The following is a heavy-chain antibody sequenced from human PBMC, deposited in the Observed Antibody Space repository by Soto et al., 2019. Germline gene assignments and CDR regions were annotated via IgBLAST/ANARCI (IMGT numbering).Heavy chain of an antibody. V-gene: IGHV3-7*01. Sequence: GGSLRLSCAASGFSFSSHWMTWVRQAPGKGLEWVANIKQDGSQKNYVDSVKGRFTISRDNAKNSLYLEMNSLRAEDTAVYYCATEITVAGSLWGQGILVTVSS. CDR1: GFSFSSHW. J-gene: IGHJ4*02. CDR3: ATEITVAGSL. CDR2: IKQDGSQK. D-gene: IGHD6-13*01.